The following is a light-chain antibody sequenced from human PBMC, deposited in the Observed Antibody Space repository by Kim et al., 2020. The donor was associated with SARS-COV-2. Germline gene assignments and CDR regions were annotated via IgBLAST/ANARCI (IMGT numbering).Light chain of an antibody. CDR3: LQDYNYPFT. Sequence: ACVGDRVTITCRASQSIRSDLGWYQQKPGKAPKLHIYAASSLQSGVPSRFSGSGSGTDFTLTINSLQPEDFATYYCLQDYNYPFTFGQGTRLEIK. CDR1: QSIRSD. V-gene: IGKV1-6*01. J-gene: IGKJ5*01. CDR2: AAS.